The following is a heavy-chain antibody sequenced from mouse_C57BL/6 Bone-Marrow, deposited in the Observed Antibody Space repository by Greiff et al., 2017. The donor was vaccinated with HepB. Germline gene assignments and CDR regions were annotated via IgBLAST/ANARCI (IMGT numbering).Heavy chain of an antibody. Sequence: VQLQQPGAELVKPGASVKLSCKASGYTFTSYWMHWVKQRPGQGLEWIGMIHPNSGSTNYNEKFKSKATLTVDKSSSTAYMQLSSLTSEDSAVYYCARGYYSYWYFDVWGTGTTVTVSS. CDR2: IHPNSGST. J-gene: IGHJ1*03. CDR1: GYTFTSYW. CDR3: ARGYYSYWYFDV. D-gene: IGHD2-3*01. V-gene: IGHV1-64*01.